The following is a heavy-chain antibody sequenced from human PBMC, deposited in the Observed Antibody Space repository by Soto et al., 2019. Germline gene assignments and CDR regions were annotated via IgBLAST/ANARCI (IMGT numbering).Heavy chain of an antibody. V-gene: IGHV1-69*13. CDR2: IIPIFGTA. Sequence: SVKVSCKASGGTFSSYAISWVRQAPGQGLEWMGGIIPIFGTANYAQKFQGRVTITADESTSTAYMELSSLRSEDTAVYYCARANRVVSAPPGRIWFDPWGQVTLVTVCS. J-gene: IGHJ5*02. CDR3: ARANRVVSAPPGRIWFDP. D-gene: IGHD2-21*01. CDR1: GGTFSSYA.